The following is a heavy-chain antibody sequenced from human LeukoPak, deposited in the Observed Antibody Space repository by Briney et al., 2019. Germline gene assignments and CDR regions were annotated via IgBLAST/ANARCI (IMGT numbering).Heavy chain of an antibody. CDR1: GGSFSGYY. Sequence: PSETLSLTCAVYGGSFSGYYWSWIRQPPGKGLEWIGEINHSGSTNYNPSLKSRVTIPVDTSKNQFSLKLSSVTAADTAVYYCARGRSCSSGWYGRCAFDIWGQGTMVTVSS. J-gene: IGHJ3*02. CDR3: ARGRSCSSGWYGRCAFDI. V-gene: IGHV4-34*01. D-gene: IGHD6-19*01. CDR2: INHSGST.